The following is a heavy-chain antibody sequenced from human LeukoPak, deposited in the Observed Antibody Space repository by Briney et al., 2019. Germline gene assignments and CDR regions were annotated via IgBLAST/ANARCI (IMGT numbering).Heavy chain of an antibody. CDR2: ISGSGGST. J-gene: IGHJ4*02. D-gene: IGHD3-22*01. CDR1: GFTFSSYA. V-gene: IGHV3-23*01. Sequence: GGSLRLSCAASGFTFSSYAMSWVRQAPGKGLEWVSAISGSGGSTYYADSVKGRCTISRDNSKNTLYLQMNSLRAEDTAVYYCATQIGGYYDSSGNYYLPRSSNGSFDYWGQGTLVTVSS. CDR3: ATQIGGYYDSSGNYYLPRSSNGSFDY.